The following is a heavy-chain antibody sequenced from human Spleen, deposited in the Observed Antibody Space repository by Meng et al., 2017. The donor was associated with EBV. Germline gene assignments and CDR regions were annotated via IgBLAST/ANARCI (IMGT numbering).Heavy chain of an antibody. D-gene: IGHD6-19*01. V-gene: IGHV4-39*01. Sequence: LQPRDAGPGQVKPPETLSLTCTVSGDSISSFYYWGWIRQPPGRGLEWIGSVHYTGSTYYSPSLKSRVTVSVDTSKNQFSLRLTSVTAADTAVYYCARPFPSWQSPRLDPFGAWGQGTLVTVSS. CDR2: VHYTGST. J-gene: IGHJ5*02. CDR1: GDSISSFYY. CDR3: ARPFPSWQSPRLDPFGA.